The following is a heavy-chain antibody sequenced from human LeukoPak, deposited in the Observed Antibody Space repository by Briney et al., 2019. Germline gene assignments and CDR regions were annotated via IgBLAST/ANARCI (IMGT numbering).Heavy chain of an antibody. V-gene: IGHV3-23*01. D-gene: IGHD3-10*01. CDR2: ISGSGGST. J-gene: IGHJ4*02. CDR1: GFTFSSYS. Sequence: GGSLRLSCAASGFTFSSYSMNWVRQAPGKGLEWVSAISGSGGSTYYADSVKGRFTISRDNSKNTLYLQMNSLRAEDTAVYYCAKRVWFGELLLFDYWGQGTLVTVSS. CDR3: AKRVWFGELLLFDY.